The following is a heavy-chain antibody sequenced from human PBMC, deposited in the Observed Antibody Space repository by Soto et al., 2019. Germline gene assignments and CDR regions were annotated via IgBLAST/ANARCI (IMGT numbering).Heavy chain of an antibody. V-gene: IGHV1-3*01. J-gene: IGHJ6*02. D-gene: IGHD1-7*01. CDR1: GYTFTSYA. CDR2: INAGNGNT. Sequence: ASVKVSCKASGYTFTSYAMHWVRQAPGQRLEWMGWINAGNGNTKYSQKFQGRVTITRDTSASTAYMELSSLRSEDTAVYYCARVNWNYAGRSTKRRDYYYGMDVWGQGTTVTVSS. CDR3: ARVNWNYAGRSTKRRDYYYGMDV.